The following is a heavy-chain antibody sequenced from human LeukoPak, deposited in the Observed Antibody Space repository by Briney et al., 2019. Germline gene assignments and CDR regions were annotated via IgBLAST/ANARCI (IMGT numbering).Heavy chain of an antibody. D-gene: IGHD3-3*01. CDR1: GYTFTSYA. V-gene: IGHV1-3*01. CDR3: AREGFPPKISDFWSGLGPYYYYGMDV. CDR2: INAGNGNT. J-gene: IGHJ6*02. Sequence: GASVKVSCKASGYTFTSYAMHWVRQAPGQRLEWMGWINAGNGNTKYSQKFQGRVTMTRDTSTSTVYMELSSLRSVDTAVYYCAREGFPPKISDFWSGLGPYYYYGMDVWGQGTTVTVSS.